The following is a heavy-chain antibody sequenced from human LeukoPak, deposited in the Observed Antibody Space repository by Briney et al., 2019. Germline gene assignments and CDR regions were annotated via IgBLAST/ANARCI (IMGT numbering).Heavy chain of an antibody. CDR3: ARNRWLDC. J-gene: IGHJ4*02. CDR2: INPSGGST. D-gene: IGHD5-24*01. Sequence: GGSVTVSCRASGYTFTNYYMHWVRQAPGQGLEWMGIINPSGGSTTYAQKFQDRVTMTRDMSTSTVYMELSSLRSEDTAVYYCARNRWLDCWGQGTLVTVPS. CDR1: GYTFTNYY. V-gene: IGHV1-46*01.